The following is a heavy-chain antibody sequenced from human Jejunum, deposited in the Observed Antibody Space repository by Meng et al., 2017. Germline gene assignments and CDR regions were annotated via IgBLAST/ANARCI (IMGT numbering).Heavy chain of an antibody. CDR3: AKGSFGTYYD. V-gene: IGHV3-23*01. J-gene: IGHJ4*02. CDR2: INDNGDST. Sequence: GESLKISCAASGFTFSTYAMYWVRQAPGKGLEWVSSINDNGDSTHNADSVKGRFTISRDNSQNTVFLQMNGLRGEDTDVYYCAKGSFGTYYDWGQGVLVTVSS. D-gene: IGHD4/OR15-4a*01. CDR1: GFTFSTYA.